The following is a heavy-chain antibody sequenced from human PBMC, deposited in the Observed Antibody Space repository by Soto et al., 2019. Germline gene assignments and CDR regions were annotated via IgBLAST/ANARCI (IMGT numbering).Heavy chain of an antibody. CDR2: ISYDGSNK. CDR3: ARDPYNLSSGWRGHYYYYGMDV. J-gene: IGHJ6*02. Sequence: GGSLRLSCAASGFTFSSYAMHWVRQAPGKGLEWVAVISYDGSNKYYADSVKGRFTISRDNSKNTLYLQMNSLRAEDTAVYYCARDPYNLSSGWRGHYYYYGMDVWGQGTTVTVSS. V-gene: IGHV3-30-3*01. CDR1: GFTFSSYA. D-gene: IGHD6-19*01.